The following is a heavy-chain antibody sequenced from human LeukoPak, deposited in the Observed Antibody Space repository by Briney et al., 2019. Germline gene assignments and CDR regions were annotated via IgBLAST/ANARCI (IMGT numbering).Heavy chain of an antibody. V-gene: IGHV3-21*01. Sequence: GGSLRLSCAASGFTFSSYSMNWVRQAPGKGLEWVSSISSGSSYIYYADSVKGRFTISRDNAKNSLYLQMNSLRAEDTAVYYCARGRSGYDRNDAFDIWSQGTMVTVSS. D-gene: IGHD5-12*01. CDR3: ARGRSGYDRNDAFDI. J-gene: IGHJ3*02. CDR2: ISSGSSYI. CDR1: GFTFSSYS.